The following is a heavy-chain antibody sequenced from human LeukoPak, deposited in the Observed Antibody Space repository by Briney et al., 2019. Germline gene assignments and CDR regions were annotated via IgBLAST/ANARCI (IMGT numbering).Heavy chain of an antibody. J-gene: IGHJ4*02. Sequence: PGGSLRLSCVASGFTFSSRDWMTWVRQAPGKGLEWVANIKQDGSEKNYVDSVKGRFTISRDNAQKSVHLQMFSLRPEDTALYYCSTSRPDRFIDSWGQGTLVTVST. CDR3: STSRPDRFIDS. CDR2: IKQDGSEK. CDR1: GFTFSSRDW. D-gene: IGHD1-14*01. V-gene: IGHV3-7*03.